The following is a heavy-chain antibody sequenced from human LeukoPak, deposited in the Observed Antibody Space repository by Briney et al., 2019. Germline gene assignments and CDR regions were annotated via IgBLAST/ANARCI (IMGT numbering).Heavy chain of an antibody. Sequence: SETLSLTCTVSGGSISSSSYYWGWIRQPPGEGLEWIVTIYYSGSTYYNPTLKSRVTISVETSKNQFSLKLSSVTAADTAVYYCGRPLYSSSPTSPFRYWGQGTLVTVSS. V-gene: IGHV4-39*01. J-gene: IGHJ4*02. CDR3: GRPLYSSSPTSPFRY. CDR2: IYYSGST. CDR1: GGSISSSSYY. D-gene: IGHD6-6*01.